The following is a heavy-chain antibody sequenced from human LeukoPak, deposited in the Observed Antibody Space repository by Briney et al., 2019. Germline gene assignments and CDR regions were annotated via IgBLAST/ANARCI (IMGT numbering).Heavy chain of an antibody. CDR3: ATDVTGGAISF. CDR1: GFTFSTYA. V-gene: IGHV3-23*01. D-gene: IGHD1-14*01. CDR2: ITSSGGST. J-gene: IGHJ4*02. Sequence: GGSLRLSCAASGFTFSTYAMSWVRQAPGKGLEWVSIITSSGGSTNYADSVKGRFTISKDNSKNTLYLQMNSLKPDDTAVYYCATDVTGGAISFWGQGALVTVSS.